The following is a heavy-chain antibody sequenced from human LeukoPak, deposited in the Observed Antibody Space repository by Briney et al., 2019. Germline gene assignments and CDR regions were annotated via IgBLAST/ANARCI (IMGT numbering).Heavy chain of an antibody. CDR1: ELTFSSYA. D-gene: IGHD6-13*01. CDR2: ISSSSSYI. CDR3: ARDRPGRAAAGPLDY. Sequence: NPGGTLRLSCAASELTFSSYAMNWVRQAPGKGLEWVSSISSSSSYIYYADSVKGRFTISRDNAKNSLYLQMNGLRAEDTAVYYCARDRPGRAAAGPLDYWGQGTLVTVSS. V-gene: IGHV3-21*01. J-gene: IGHJ4*02.